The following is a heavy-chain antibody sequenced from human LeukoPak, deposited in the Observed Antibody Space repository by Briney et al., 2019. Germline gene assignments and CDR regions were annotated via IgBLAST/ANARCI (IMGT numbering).Heavy chain of an antibody. CDR3: XXGVXGXXPDI. CDR1: GFIFSSHW. CDR2: INTDGSST. Sequence: GGSLRLSCAASGFIFSSHWMHWVRQAPEKGLVWVSRINTDGSSTDYADSVKGRFTISRDNAKNTVYLQMNSLRAEDTAVYYCXXGVXGXXPDIWGXGTKVTVS. D-gene: IGHD7-27*01. V-gene: IGHV3-74*01. J-gene: IGHJ3*02.